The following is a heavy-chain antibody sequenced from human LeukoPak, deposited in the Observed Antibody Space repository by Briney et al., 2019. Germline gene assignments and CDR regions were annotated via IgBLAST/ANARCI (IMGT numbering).Heavy chain of an antibody. V-gene: IGHV3-21*01. CDR2: ISSSSSYI. J-gene: IGHJ5*02. D-gene: IGHD5-12*01. CDR1: GFTFSSYS. CDR3: ARDRSVGGYGGFDP. Sequence: GGSLRLSCAASGFTFSSYSMNWVRQAPGKGPEWVSSISSSSSYIYYADSVKGRFTISRDNAKNSLYLQMNSLRAEDTAVYYCARDRSVGGYGGFDPWGQGTLVTVSS.